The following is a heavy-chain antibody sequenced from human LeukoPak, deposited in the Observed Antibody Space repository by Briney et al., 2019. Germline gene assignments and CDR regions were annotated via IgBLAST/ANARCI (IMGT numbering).Heavy chain of an antibody. V-gene: IGHV4-34*01. D-gene: IGHD4-17*01. CDR3: ARAVTYYYYYGMDI. Sequence: SSETLSLTCAVYGGSFSGYYWSWIRQPPGKGLEWIGEINHSGSTNYNPSLKSRVTISVDTSKNQFSLKLSSVTAADTAVYYRARAVTYYYYYGMDIWGQGTTVTVSS. CDR1: GGSFSGYY. CDR2: INHSGST. J-gene: IGHJ6*02.